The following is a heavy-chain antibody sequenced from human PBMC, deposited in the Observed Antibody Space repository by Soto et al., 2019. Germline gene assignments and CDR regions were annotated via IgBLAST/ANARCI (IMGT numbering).Heavy chain of an antibody. V-gene: IGHV3-30*04. CDR1: GFTFSSYT. CDR3: ARDPHHSGRYEWVSMTLSIDFDY. D-gene: IGHD6-19*01. J-gene: IGHJ4*02. Sequence: QVHLVESGGNVVQPGRSLRLSCAASGFTFSSYTMHWVRQAPGKGLDWVAVISSDGKNKFYADSVKGRFTISRDNSKNKLYVQMNSLTTEDTAIYYCARDPHHSGRYEWVSMTLSIDFDYWGQGTLVTVSS. CDR2: ISSDGKNK.